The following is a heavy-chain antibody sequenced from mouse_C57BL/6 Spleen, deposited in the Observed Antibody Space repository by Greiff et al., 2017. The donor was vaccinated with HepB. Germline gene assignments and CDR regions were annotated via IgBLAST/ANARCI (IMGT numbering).Heavy chain of an antibody. Sequence: QVQLQQPGAELVRPGTSVKLSCKASGYTFTSYWMHWVKQRPGQGLEWIGVIDPSDSYTNYNQKFKGKATLTVDTSSSTAYMQLSSLTSEDSAVYYCARGWPEGVYAMDYWGQGTSVTVSS. J-gene: IGHJ4*01. CDR3: ARGWPEGVYAMDY. CDR2: IDPSDSYT. CDR1: GYTFTSYW. V-gene: IGHV1-59*01. D-gene: IGHD2-3*01.